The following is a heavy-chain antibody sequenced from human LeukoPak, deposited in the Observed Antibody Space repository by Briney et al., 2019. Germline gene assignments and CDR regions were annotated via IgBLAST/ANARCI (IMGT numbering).Heavy chain of an antibody. Sequence: SETLSLTCTVSGYSISSGYYWGWIRKPPGKGTEWIGSIYHSGSTYYNPSLKSRVTISVDTSKNQFSLKLSSVTAADTAVYYCARVVYSGYDFRGAMDVWGKGTTVTVSS. D-gene: IGHD5-12*01. V-gene: IGHV4-38-2*02. J-gene: IGHJ6*03. CDR2: IYHSGST. CDR1: GYSISSGYY. CDR3: ARVVYSGYDFRGAMDV.